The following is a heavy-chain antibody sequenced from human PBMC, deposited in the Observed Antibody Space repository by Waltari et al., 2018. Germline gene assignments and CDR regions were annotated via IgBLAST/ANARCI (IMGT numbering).Heavy chain of an antibody. CDR2: ISYNGAT. Sequence: GWIRQPPGHGLEWIGTISYNGATYTSPALESRLTMSRDTSKNQLSLTLGSVTAADTSVYFCATYIGASIGTAAFDVWGQGTMVTVSS. V-gene: IGHV4-39*01. CDR3: ATYIGASIGTAAFDV. D-gene: IGHD5-12*01. J-gene: IGHJ3*01.